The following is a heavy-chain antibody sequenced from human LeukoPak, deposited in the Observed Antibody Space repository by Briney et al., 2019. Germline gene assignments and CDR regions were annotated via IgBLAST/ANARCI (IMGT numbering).Heavy chain of an antibody. Sequence: PSETLSLTRTVSGGSISSYYWSWIRQPAGKGLEWIGRIYTSGSTNYNPSLKSRVTMSVDTSKNQFSLKLSSVTAADTAVYYCARDLLGDILTGYSQFDPWGQGTLVTVSS. CDR1: GGSISSYY. V-gene: IGHV4-4*07. J-gene: IGHJ5*02. CDR3: ARDLLGDILTGYSQFDP. D-gene: IGHD3-9*01. CDR2: IYTSGST.